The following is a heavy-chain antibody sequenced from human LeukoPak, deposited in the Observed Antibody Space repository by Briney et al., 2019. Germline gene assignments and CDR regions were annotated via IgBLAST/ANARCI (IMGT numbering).Heavy chain of an antibody. CDR2: IYPGDPDT. J-gene: IGHJ3*02. CDR3: ARHGIQLWSDDTFDI. Sequence: GESLKVSCKGSGYSFTSYWIGWVRQMPGKGLEWMGIIYPGDPDTRYSPSFQGQVTISADKSIRTAYLQWSSLKASDTAMYYCARHGIQLWSDDTFDIWGQGTMVTVSS. CDR1: GYSFTSYW. D-gene: IGHD5-18*01. V-gene: IGHV5-51*01.